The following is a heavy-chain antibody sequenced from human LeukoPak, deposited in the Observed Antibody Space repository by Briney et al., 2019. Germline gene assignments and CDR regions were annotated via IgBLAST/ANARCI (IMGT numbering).Heavy chain of an antibody. D-gene: IGHD6-19*01. CDR3: ARAIAVAGTSRFDY. J-gene: IGHJ4*02. CDR2: INPNSGGT. CDR1: GYTFTGYY. Sequence: ASVKVPCKASGYTFTGYYMHWVRQAPGQGLEWMGWINPNSGGTNYAQKFQGRVTMTRDTSISTAYMELSRLRSDDTAVYYCARAIAVAGTSRFDYWGQGTLVTVSS. V-gene: IGHV1-2*02.